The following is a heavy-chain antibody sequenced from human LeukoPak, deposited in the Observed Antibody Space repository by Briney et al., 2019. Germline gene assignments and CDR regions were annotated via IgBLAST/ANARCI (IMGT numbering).Heavy chain of an antibody. J-gene: IGHJ6*03. CDR2: ITGSGGTT. CDR1: GFTFSFYG. Sequence: GGSLRLYCVASGFTFSFYGMTWVRQAPGKGREWVSGITGSGGTTYSADSVKGRFTISRDNSKNTLYLQMNSLTAEDTALYYCAKDHLPGRDYYYMDVWGKGTTVTVSS. V-gene: IGHV3-23*01. CDR3: AKDHLPGRDYYYMDV.